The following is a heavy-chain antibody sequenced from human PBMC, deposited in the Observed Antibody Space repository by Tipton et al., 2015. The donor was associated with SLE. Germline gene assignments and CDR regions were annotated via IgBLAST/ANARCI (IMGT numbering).Heavy chain of an antibody. CDR3: ARTGAYSNCYYYYYMDV. D-gene: IGHD4-11*01. Sequence: TLSLTCTVAGDSIRGYYWSWVRQPPGKGLEWIACIYSGVTTNYHPSLKNRVTISVDTSKNQFALRLSSVTAAHPVVYYCARTGAYSNCYYYYYMDVWGEGNTVTVFS. CDR1: GDSIRGYY. CDR2: IYSGVTT. J-gene: IGHJ6*03. V-gene: IGHV4-59*01.